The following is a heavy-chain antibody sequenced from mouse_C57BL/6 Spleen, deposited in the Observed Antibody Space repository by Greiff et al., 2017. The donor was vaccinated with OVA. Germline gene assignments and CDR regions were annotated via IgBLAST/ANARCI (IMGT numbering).Heavy chain of an antibody. CDR3: ARGYYYGPYYAMDY. CDR1: GYSITSGYY. Sequence: EVKLQESGPGLVKPSQSLSLTCSVTGYSITSGYYWNWIRQFPGNKLEWMGYISYDGSNNYNPSLKNRISITRDTSKNQFFLKLNSVTTEDTATYYCARGYYYGPYYAMDYWGQGTSVTVSS. V-gene: IGHV3-6*01. CDR2: ISYDGSN. J-gene: IGHJ4*01. D-gene: IGHD1-1*01.